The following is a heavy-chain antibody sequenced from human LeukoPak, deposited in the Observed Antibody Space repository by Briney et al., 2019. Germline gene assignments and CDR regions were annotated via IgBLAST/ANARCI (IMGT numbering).Heavy chain of an antibody. CDR3: ASEAYYYDSSGYYKY. V-gene: IGHV4-34*01. J-gene: IGHJ4*02. Sequence: SETLSLTCAVYGGSFSGYYWSWIRQPPGKGLEWIGEINHSGSTNYNPSLKSRVTISVDTSKNQFSLKLSSVTAADTAMYYCASEAYYYDSSGYYKYWGQGTLVTVSS. CDR1: GGSFSGYY. CDR2: INHSGST. D-gene: IGHD3-22*01.